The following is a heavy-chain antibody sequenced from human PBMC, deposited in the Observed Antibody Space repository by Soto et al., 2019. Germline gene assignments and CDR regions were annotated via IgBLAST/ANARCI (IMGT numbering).Heavy chain of an antibody. Sequence: GGSLRLSCAASGFTFSNAWMNWVRQAPGKGLEWVGRIKSKTDGGTTDYAAPVKGRFTISRDDSKNTLYLQMNSLKTEDTAVYYCTTERYCSGGSCPDYWGQGTLVTVSS. CDR3: TTERYCSGGSCPDY. D-gene: IGHD2-15*01. J-gene: IGHJ4*02. CDR2: IKSKTDGGTT. CDR1: GFTFSNAW. V-gene: IGHV3-15*07.